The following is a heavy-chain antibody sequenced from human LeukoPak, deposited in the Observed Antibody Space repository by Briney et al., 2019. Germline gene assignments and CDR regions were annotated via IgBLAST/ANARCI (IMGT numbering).Heavy chain of an antibody. CDR2: ISGSGGST. V-gene: IGHV3-23*01. D-gene: IGHD3-3*01. CDR3: AKTSSMYYDFWSGYYNPPDY. J-gene: IGHJ4*02. Sequence: GGSLRLSCAASGFTFSSYAMHWVRQAPGKGLEWVSAISGSGGSTYYADSVKGRFTISRDNSKNTLYLQMNSLSAEDTAVYYCAKTSSMYYDFWSGYYNPPDYWGQGTLVTVSS. CDR1: GFTFSSYA.